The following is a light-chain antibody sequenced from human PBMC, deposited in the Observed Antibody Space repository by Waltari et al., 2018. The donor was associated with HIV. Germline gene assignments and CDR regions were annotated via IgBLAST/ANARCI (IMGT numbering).Light chain of an antibody. CDR3: QQYKDWPQIS. CDR1: ESIRDK. Sequence: EIVVTQSPALLSVSPWATVIVSCKTSESIRDKLVWYQQKPGRAPRVIISEEKVRDTGVPSRFRGSGFGTDFTLTISDLQSEDVGVYFCQQYKDWPQISFGGGTTVEMK. V-gene: IGKV3-15*01. J-gene: IGKJ4*01. CDR2: EEK.